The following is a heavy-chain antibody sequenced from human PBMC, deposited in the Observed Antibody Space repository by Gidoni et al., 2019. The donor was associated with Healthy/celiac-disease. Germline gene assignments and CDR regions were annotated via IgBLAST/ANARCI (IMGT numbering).Heavy chain of an antibody. CDR1: GATSSSYA. D-gene: IGHD3-22*01. Sequence: QVQLVQSGAEVKKPGSSVKVSCKASGATSSSYAISWVRQAPGQGLEWMGGIIPIFGTANYAQKFQGRVTITADESTSTAYMELSSLRSEDTAVYYCATQPPNYYYDSSGYHYWGQGTLVTVSS. CDR2: IIPIFGTA. J-gene: IGHJ4*02. V-gene: IGHV1-69*01. CDR3: ATQPPNYYYDSSGYHY.